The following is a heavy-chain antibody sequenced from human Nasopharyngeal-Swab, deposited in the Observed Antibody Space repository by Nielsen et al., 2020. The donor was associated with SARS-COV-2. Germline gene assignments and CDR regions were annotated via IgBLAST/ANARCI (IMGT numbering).Heavy chain of an antibody. CDR2: IFSNDEK. D-gene: IGHD3-22*01. CDR3: ARVSYDSSGYYLNY. J-gene: IGHJ4*02. Sequence: SGPTLVKPTETLTLTCTVSGFSLSNARMGVSWIRQPPGKALEWLAHIFSNDEKSYSTSLKSRLTISKDTSKSQVVLTMTNMDPVDTATYYCARVSYDSSGYYLNYWGQGTLVTVSS. CDR1: GFSLSNARMG. V-gene: IGHV2-26*01.